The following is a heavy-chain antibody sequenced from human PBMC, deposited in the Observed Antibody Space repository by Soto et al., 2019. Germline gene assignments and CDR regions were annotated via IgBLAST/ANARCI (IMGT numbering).Heavy chain of an antibody. CDR1: GGSVSSGGYY. D-gene: IGHD2-2*03. CDR2: VYYSGST. J-gene: IGHJ4*02. V-gene: IGHV4-61*08. CDR3: ARIVGYCSSSSCKDFDY. Sequence: PSETLSLTCTVSGGSVSSGGYYWSWIRQPPGKGLEWIGYVYYSGSTKYNPSLKSRVTISVDTPKNQFSLKLSSVTAADTAVYYCARIVGYCSSSSCKDFDYWGQGTQVTV.